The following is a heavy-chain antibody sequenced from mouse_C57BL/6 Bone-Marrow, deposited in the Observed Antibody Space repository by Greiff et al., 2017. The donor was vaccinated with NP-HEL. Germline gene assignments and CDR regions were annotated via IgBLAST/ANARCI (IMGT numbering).Heavy chain of an antibody. CDR2: INPYNGGT. CDR3: ARRYGSSYRYFDV. V-gene: IGHV1-19*01. CDR1: GYTFTDYY. D-gene: IGHD1-1*01. Sequence: VQLQQSGPVLVKPGASVKMSCKASGYTFTDYYMNWVKQSHGKSLEWIGVINPYNGGTSYNQKFKGKATLTVDKSSSTAYMELNSLTSEDSAVYYWARRYGSSYRYFDVWGTGTTVTVSS. J-gene: IGHJ1*03.